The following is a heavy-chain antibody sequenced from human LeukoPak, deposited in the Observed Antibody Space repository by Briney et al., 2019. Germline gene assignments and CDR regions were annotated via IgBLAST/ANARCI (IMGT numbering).Heavy chain of an antibody. CDR1: GFTFSNAR. J-gene: IGHJ4*02. CDR2: IKTKTAGGTT. CDR3: TTDLRWELPEPPDY. V-gene: IGHV3-15*01. D-gene: IGHD1-26*01. Sequence: PGGSLRLSCAASGFTFSNARMSWVRQAPGKGLEWVGRIKTKTAGGTTDYAAPVKGRFIISRDDSKNTLYLQMNSLKTEDTAVYYCTTDLRWELPEPPDYWGQGTLVTVSS.